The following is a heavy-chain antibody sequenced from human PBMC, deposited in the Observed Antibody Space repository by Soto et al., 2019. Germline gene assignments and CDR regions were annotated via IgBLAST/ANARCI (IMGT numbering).Heavy chain of an antibody. CDR3: VKDRQSELGPEYFDY. CDR1: GFTFSSYA. Sequence: GGSLRLSCSASGFTFSSYAMHWVRQAPGKGLEYVSAISSNGGSTYYADSVKGRFTISRDNSKNMLYLQMSSLRAEDTAVYYCVKDRQSELGPEYFDYWGQGTLVTVSS. V-gene: IGHV3-64D*09. D-gene: IGHD7-27*01. CDR2: ISSNGGST. J-gene: IGHJ4*02.